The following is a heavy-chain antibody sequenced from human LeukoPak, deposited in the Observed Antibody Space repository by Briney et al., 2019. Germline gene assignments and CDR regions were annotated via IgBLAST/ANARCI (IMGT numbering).Heavy chain of an antibody. CDR2: IYYSGST. CDR1: GGSISSSSYY. CDR3: ARLLVVVPAA. Sequence: SETLSLTCTVSGGSISSSSYYWGWIRQPPGKGLEWIGSIYYSGSTYYNPSLKSRVTISVDTSKNQFSLELSSVTAADTAVYYCARLLVVVPAAWGQGTLVTVSS. V-gene: IGHV4-39*01. J-gene: IGHJ5*02. D-gene: IGHD2-2*01.